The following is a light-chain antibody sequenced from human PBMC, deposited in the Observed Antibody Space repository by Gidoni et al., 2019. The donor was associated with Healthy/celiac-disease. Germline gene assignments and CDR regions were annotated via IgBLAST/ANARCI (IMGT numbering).Light chain of an antibody. Sequence: DIQMTQSPSSLSASVGDRVTITCRASQSISSYLNWYQQKPGKAPKLLIYAASSLQSGVPSRCSGSGSGTDFTLTISSLQPEDVATYYCQQSYSTPRTFXQXTKVEIK. J-gene: IGKJ1*01. V-gene: IGKV1-39*01. CDR1: QSISSY. CDR2: AAS. CDR3: QQSYSTPRT.